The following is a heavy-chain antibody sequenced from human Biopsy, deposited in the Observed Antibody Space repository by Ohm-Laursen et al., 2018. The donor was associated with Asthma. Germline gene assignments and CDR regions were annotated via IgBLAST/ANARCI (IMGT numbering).Heavy chain of an antibody. CDR3: AKDRDYDILTGPPGFDY. CDR2: ISSDGSST. Sequence: GSLRLSCAASGFTFSSYAMNWVRQAPGKGLEWVSAISSDGSSTSYADSVKGRFTISRDNSKNKLYLQMNSLRAEDTAVYYCAKDRDYDILTGPPGFDYWGQGTLVTVSS. V-gene: IGHV3-23*01. D-gene: IGHD3-9*01. J-gene: IGHJ4*02. CDR1: GFTFSSYA.